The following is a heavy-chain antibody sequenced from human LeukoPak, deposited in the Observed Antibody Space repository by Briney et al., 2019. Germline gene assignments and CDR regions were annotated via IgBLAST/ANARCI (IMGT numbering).Heavy chain of an antibody. D-gene: IGHD6-19*01. CDR1: GGSISSYY. CDR2: IYTSGST. J-gene: IGHJ4*02. CDR3: ASVAAPKKYSSGWYGYNFDY. V-gene: IGHV4-4*07. Sequence: SETLSLTCTVSGGSISSYYWSWIRQPAGKGLEWIGRIYTSGSTSYNPSLKSRVTMSVDTSENQFSLKLSSVTAADTAVYYCASVAAPKKYSSGWYGYNFDYWGQGTLVTVSS.